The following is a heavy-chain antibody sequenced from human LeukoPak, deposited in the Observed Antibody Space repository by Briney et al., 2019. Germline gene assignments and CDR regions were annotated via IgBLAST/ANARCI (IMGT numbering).Heavy chain of an antibody. CDR2: VHYTWNT. J-gene: IGHJ6*02. V-gene: IGHV4-59*01. CDR1: GDSIGSYH. Sequence: SETLSLTCSVSGDSIGSYHWSWIRQPPGKGLEWIGHVHYTWNTKYNPSLTGRVSISLDRSKNQFALSLSSLTAADTAVYYCARVASKGGMDVWGQGTTVIVSS. CDR3: ARVASKGGMDV.